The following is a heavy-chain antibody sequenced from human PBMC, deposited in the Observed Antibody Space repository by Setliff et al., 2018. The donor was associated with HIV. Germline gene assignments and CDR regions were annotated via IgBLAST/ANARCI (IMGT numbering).Heavy chain of an antibody. CDR3: ARDPSGHYFDF. D-gene: IGHD1-1*01. CDR1: GYIFIGYY. CDR2: INPNSGDT. V-gene: IGHV1-2*02. J-gene: IGHJ4*02. Sequence: ASVKVSCKASGYIFIGYYLHWVRQAPGQGLEWMGWINPNSGDTNYAQKFQGRVTMTRDTSISTAYMELSRLRSDDTAVYYCARDPSGHYFDFWGQGTLVTVSS.